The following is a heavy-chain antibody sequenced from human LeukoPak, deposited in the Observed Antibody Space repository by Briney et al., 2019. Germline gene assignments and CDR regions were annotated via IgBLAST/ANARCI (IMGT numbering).Heavy chain of an antibody. Sequence: GGSLRLSCTASGFTFSTCGMTWVRQAPGKGLEWVSSISGNDDGTYYADSVKGRFTISRDNAKNTLLLQMNSPRAEDTAVYYCVRDGVGASPFDYWGQGVLVTVSS. V-gene: IGHV3-23*01. CDR2: ISGNDDGT. D-gene: IGHD1-26*01. J-gene: IGHJ4*02. CDR1: GFTFSTCG. CDR3: VRDGVGASPFDY.